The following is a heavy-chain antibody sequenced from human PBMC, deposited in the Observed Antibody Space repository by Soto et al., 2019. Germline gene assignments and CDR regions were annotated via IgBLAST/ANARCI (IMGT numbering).Heavy chain of an antibody. CDR3: ARVGGGAPPFDY. D-gene: IGHD2-21*01. V-gene: IGHV3-49*03. Sequence: SPGLFRAASGFTFGDYAMSWFPQAPGKGLEWVGFIRSKAYGATTEYAASVKGRFTISRDDSKSIAYLQMDSLKTEDRALYYCARVGGGAPPFDYWGQGTLVTVSS. CDR2: IRSKAYGATT. CDR1: GFTFGDYA. J-gene: IGHJ4*02.